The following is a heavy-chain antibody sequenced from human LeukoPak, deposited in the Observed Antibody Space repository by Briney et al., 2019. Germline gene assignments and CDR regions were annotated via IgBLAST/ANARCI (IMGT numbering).Heavy chain of an antibody. CDR1: GGLNTHYY. V-gene: IGHV4-59*08. CDR3: ARSTYSGSYLGWFDP. CDR2: MYHSGST. D-gene: IGHD1-26*01. J-gene: IGHJ5*02. Sequence: SETLSLTCSVSGGLNTHYYWTWIRQPPGKGLELIGYMYHSGSTNYNPSLKSRVTISVDTSKNQFSLKLSSVTAAGTAVYYCARSTYSGSYLGWFDPWGQGTLVTVSS.